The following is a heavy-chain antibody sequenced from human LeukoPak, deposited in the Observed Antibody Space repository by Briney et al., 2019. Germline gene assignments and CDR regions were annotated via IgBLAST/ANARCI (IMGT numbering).Heavy chain of an antibody. Sequence: GGPLRLSCAASGFTFSSYGMHWVRQAPGKGLEWVAVISYDGSNKYYADSVKGRFTISRDNSKNTLYLQMNSLRAEDTAVYYCAKDGSSGWPRPWYFDYWGQGTLVTVSS. D-gene: IGHD6-19*01. CDR2: ISYDGSNK. V-gene: IGHV3-30*18. CDR3: AKDGSSGWPRPWYFDY. CDR1: GFTFSSYG. J-gene: IGHJ4*02.